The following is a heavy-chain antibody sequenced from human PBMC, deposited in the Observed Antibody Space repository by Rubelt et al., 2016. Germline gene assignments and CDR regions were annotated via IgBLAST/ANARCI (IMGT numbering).Heavy chain of an antibody. V-gene: IGHV4-4*02. CDR2: YHSGST. D-gene: IGHD3-22*01. CDR3: ARGSSGYYYYYGMDV. Sequence: YHSGSTNYNPSLKSRVTISVDKSKNQFSLKLSSVTAADTAVYYCARGSSGYYYYYGMDVWGQGTTVTVSS. J-gene: IGHJ6*02.